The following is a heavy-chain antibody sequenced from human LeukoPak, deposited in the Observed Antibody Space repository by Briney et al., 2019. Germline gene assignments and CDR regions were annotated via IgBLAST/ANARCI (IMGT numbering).Heavy chain of an antibody. CDR2: MYSGGST. D-gene: IGHD2-15*01. CDR3: ARDLDPNCSGGSCYFPYFDY. CDR1: EFSVGSNY. Sequence: GGSLRLSCAASEFSVGSNYMTWVRQAPGKGLEWVSLMYSGGSTHYADSVKGRFTISRDNSKNTLYLQMNSLRAEDTAVYYCARDLDPNCSGGSCYFPYFDYWGQGTLVTVSS. J-gene: IGHJ4*02. V-gene: IGHV3-66*02.